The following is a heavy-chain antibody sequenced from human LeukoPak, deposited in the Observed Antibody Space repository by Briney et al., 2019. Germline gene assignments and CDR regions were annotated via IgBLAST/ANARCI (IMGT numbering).Heavy chain of an antibody. CDR3: ARDVTAPRPFSTDYYYYMDV. D-gene: IGHD6-6*01. CDR1: GITVSRNH. CDR2: IYSGGST. J-gene: IGHJ6*03. V-gene: IGHV3-66*02. Sequence: GGSLRLSCATSGITVSRNHMSWVRQAPGKGLEWVSGIYSGGSTFDADSVKGRFTSSRDTSKNTFYLQMNSLRVEDTAVYYCARDVTAPRPFSTDYYYYMDVWGKGTTVTVSS.